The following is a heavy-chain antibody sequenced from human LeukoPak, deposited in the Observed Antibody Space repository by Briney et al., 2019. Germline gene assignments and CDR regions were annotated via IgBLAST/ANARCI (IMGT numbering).Heavy chain of an antibody. Sequence: GGSLRLSCAASGFTVSSNYMSWVRQAPGKGLEWVSDIYSGGSTSYADSVKGRFTISRDNAKNTLYLQMNSLRAEDTAVYYCARDRDYGGLDYWGQGTLVTVSS. CDR3: ARDRDYGGLDY. CDR2: IYSGGST. V-gene: IGHV3-53*01. D-gene: IGHD4-17*01. CDR1: GFTVSSNY. J-gene: IGHJ4*02.